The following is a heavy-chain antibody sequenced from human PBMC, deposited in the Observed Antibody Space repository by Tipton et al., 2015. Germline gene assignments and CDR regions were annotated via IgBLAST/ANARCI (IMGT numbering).Heavy chain of an antibody. J-gene: IGHJ4*02. V-gene: IGHV4-39*01. D-gene: IGHD3-10*01. CDR3: ARKPVVRGAYYYFDY. CDR1: DGSISSYY. CDR2: IHYGGNT. Sequence: TLSLTCTVSDGSISSYYWGWIRQPPGMGLEWIASIHYGGNTHYNPSLMSRVTISVDTSKNQFSLTLNSVTAADTAFYYCARKPVVRGAYYYFDYWGQGTLVTVSS.